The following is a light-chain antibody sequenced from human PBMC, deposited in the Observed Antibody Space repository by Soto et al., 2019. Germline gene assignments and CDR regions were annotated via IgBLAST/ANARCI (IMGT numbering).Light chain of an antibody. CDR2: WAS. V-gene: IGKV4-1*01. J-gene: IGKJ2*01. CDR1: QIDLDISNNKNY. Sequence: DMVMTQSPDSLAVSLDERATIKCKSSQIDLDISNNKNYLSWYQQNPRQPPRLLIYWASARESGVPDGFSGSGSGTDFTLTISSLQAEDVAVYYCQQYYRTPPTFGQGTKLEIK. CDR3: QQYYRTPPT.